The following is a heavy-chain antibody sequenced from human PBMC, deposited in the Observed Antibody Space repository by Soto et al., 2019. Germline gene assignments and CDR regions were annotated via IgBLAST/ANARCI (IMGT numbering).Heavy chain of an antibody. D-gene: IGHD7-27*01. CDR3: ARCRRGTGVDFDY. V-gene: IGHV1-8*01. Sequence: QVQLVQSGAEVKKPGASVKVSCKASGYTFTNYDVNWVRQATGQGLEWMGWMNPDSGDTGYVQNFQGRVTMTRNTSISTAYMELSSLTSEDTAVYYCARCRRGTGVDFDYWGQGTLVTVSS. CDR2: MNPDSGDT. CDR1: GYTFTNYD. J-gene: IGHJ4*02.